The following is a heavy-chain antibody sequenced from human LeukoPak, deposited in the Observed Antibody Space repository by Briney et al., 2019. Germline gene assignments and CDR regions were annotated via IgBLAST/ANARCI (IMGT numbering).Heavy chain of an antibody. V-gene: IGHV3-23*01. Sequence: GGALRLSCAASVFSFSRYAMSGVRHAPGKGVEAVSGISGRGWSTYYLDSLKGRFTISRDNHKNTLYLQMSSLRAEDTAVYYCAKVRYYGSGSYAFDIWGQGTMVTVSS. CDR1: VFSFSRYA. J-gene: IGHJ3*02. CDR2: ISGRGWST. CDR3: AKVRYYGSGSYAFDI. D-gene: IGHD3-10*01.